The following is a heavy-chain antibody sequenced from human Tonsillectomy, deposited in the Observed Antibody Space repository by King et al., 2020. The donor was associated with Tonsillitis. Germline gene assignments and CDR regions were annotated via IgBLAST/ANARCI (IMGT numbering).Heavy chain of an antibody. CDR3: ARDIDDYGDYVGYFDY. J-gene: IGHJ4*02. V-gene: IGHV3-30-3*01. CDR2: ISYDGSNK. Sequence: QVQLVESGRGVVQPGRSLRLSCAASGFTFSTYAMHWVRQAPGKGLEWVAVISYDGSNKYYADSVKGRFTISRDNSKNTLYLQMNSLRAEDTAVYYCARDIDDYGDYVGYFDYWGQGTLVTVSS. D-gene: IGHD4-17*01. CDR1: GFTFSTYA.